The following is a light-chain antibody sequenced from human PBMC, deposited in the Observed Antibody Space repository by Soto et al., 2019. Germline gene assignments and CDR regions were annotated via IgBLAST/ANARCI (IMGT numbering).Light chain of an antibody. CDR1: LNIRSN. CDR2: GAS. CDR3: LQHNSYPLT. V-gene: IGKV3-15*01. Sequence: EKVMTQSPATLSVSPGERATLSCRASLNIRSNLAWYQQKPGQAPRLLIFGASTRATGIPARFSGNGTGTEFTLTISSLQSEDFATYYCLQHNSYPLTFGGGTKVEIK. J-gene: IGKJ4*01.